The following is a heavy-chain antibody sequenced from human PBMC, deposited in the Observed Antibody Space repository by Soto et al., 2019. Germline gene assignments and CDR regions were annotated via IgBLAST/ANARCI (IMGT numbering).Heavy chain of an antibody. CDR3: ARRQMVGYSYGPFDY. V-gene: IGHV4-39*01. CDR2: IYYSGST. CDR1: GGSLSSSSYY. D-gene: IGHD5-18*01. Sequence: PSETPSLTCTVSGGSLSSSSYYWGWVRQPPGKGLEWIGSIYYSGSTYYNPSLKSRVTISVDTSKNQFSLKLSSVTAADTAVYYCARRQMVGYSYGPFDYWGQGTLVTVSS. J-gene: IGHJ4*02.